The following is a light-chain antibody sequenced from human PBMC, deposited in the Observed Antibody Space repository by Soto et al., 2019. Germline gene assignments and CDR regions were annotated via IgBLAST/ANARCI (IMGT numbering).Light chain of an antibody. CDR3: QQYDSLPRT. V-gene: IGKV1-33*01. CDR2: DAS. J-gene: IGKJ1*01. CDR1: QDTSNY. Sequence: DIQMTQSPSSLSASVGDRVTITCQASQDTSNYLNWYQQKPGKAPKLLIYDASNLETGVPSRFSGRGSGTDFNLTISRLQPEDIATYYCQQYDSLPRTFGQGTKVEIK.